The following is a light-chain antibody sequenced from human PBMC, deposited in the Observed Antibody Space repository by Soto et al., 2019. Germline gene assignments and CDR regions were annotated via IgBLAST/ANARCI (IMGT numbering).Light chain of an antibody. CDR1: QSVSSSY. J-gene: IGKJ4*01. Sequence: EIVLTQSPGTLSLSPGERATLSCRASQSVSSSYLAWYQQKPGQAPSLLIYGASSRATGIPDRFSGSGSGTDFTLTISRLEPEAFAVYYCQQYGSSPLTFGGGTKVEIK. CDR3: QQYGSSPLT. CDR2: GAS. V-gene: IGKV3-20*01.